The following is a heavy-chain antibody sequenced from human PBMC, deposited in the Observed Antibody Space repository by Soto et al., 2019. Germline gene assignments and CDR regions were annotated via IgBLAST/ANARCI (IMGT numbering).Heavy chain of an antibody. D-gene: IGHD3-16*01. Sequence: GGSLRLSCAASGFTLSSYWMSWVRQAPGKGLEWLANIKEDGSEKYYVDSVKGRFTISRDNAKNSLYLLLNGLRVEDTAVYYCARGAGIGDYWGQGTLVTVSS. CDR3: ARGAGIGDY. CDR2: IKEDGSEK. CDR1: GFTLSSYW. V-gene: IGHV3-7*04. J-gene: IGHJ4*02.